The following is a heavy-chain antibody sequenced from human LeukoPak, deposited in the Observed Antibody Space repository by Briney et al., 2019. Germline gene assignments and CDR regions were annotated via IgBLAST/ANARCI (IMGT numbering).Heavy chain of an antibody. D-gene: IGHD3-16*01. CDR3: ARYLMNTFGGVLDY. V-gene: IGHV3-21*01. Sequence: GGSLRLSCAASGFTFSSYSMNWVRQAPGKGLEWVSSISSSSSYIYYADSVKGRFTISRDNAKNPLYLQMNSLRAEDTAVYYCARYLMNTFGGVLDYWGQGTLVTVSS. J-gene: IGHJ4*02. CDR1: GFTFSSYS. CDR2: ISSSSSYI.